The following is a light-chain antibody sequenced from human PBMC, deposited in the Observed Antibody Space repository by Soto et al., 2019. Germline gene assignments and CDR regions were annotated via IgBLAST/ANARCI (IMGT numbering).Light chain of an antibody. J-gene: IGKJ1*01. V-gene: IGKV1-5*03. CDR3: QQYSRLWS. Sequence: DIQMTQSPSTLSGSVGDRFTITFRASQTISSWLAWYQQKPGKAPKLLIYGASSLESGVPPRFSGDGSETDFTLTISSLQRDDFGTYYCQQYSRLWSFGQGTKVDIK. CDR1: QTISSW. CDR2: GAS.